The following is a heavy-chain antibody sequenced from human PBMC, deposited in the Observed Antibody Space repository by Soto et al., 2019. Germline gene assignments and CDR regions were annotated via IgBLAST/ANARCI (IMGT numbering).Heavy chain of an antibody. D-gene: IGHD6-19*01. J-gene: IGHJ4*02. Sequence: WASVKVSCKASGGTFSSYAISWVRQAPGQGLEWMGGIIPIFGTANYAQKFQGRVTITADESTSTAYMELSSLRSEDTAVYYCAREGYSSGWAVDYWGQGTLVTVSS. CDR3: AREGYSSGWAVDY. V-gene: IGHV1-69*13. CDR2: IIPIFGTA. CDR1: GGTFSSYA.